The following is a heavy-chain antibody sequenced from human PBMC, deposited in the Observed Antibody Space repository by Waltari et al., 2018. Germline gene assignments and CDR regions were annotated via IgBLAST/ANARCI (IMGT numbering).Heavy chain of an antibody. V-gene: IGHV4-38-2*01. CDR3: GSVHPGSNTWNYFEY. J-gene: IGHJ4*02. CDR2: IYHSGNS. Sequence: QVQLQESGPGLVKPSETLSLICAVSGYSISSGFYWGWIRQPPGKGLEWIGSIYHSGNSVYNPSLNSRVTISVDTAKSQFSLKMTSVTAADTAVYYCGSVHPGSNTWNYFEYWGQGALVTVSS. D-gene: IGHD6-13*01. CDR1: GYSISSGFY.